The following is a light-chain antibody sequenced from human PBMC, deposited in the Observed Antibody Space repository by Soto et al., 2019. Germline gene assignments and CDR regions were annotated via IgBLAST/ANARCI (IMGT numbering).Light chain of an antibody. Sequence: EIVLTQSPGTLSLSPGERATLSCRASQSVSSSYLAWYQQKPGQAPRLLIYGASSRATGIPDRFRGSGSGTDFPLPLSRLGAEDFAVYYCQQYGSSRTFGQGTKVDIK. CDR2: GAS. V-gene: IGKV3-20*01. CDR1: QSVSSSY. J-gene: IGKJ1*01. CDR3: QQYGSSRT.